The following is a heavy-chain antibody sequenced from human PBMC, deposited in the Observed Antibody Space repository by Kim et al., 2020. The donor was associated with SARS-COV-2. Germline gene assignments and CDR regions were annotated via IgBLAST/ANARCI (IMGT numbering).Heavy chain of an antibody. V-gene: IGHV4-61*01. D-gene: IGHD3-3*01. CDR1: GGSVSSGSYY. J-gene: IGHJ6*02. Sequence: SETLSLTCTVSGGSVSSGSYYWSWIRQPPGKGLEWIGYIYYSGSTNYNPSLKSRVTISVDTSKNQFSLKLSSVTAADTAVYYCARTPFDFWSGYHPPYYYYGMDVWGQGTTVTVSS. CDR2: IYYSGST. CDR3: ARTPFDFWSGYHPPYYYYGMDV.